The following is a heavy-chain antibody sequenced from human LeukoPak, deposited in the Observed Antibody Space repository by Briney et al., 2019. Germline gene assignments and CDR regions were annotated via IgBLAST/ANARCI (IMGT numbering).Heavy chain of an antibody. J-gene: IGHJ4*02. CDR2: ITPRGKYI. CDR3: GRNVGPNIAVAGSDF. Sequence: GGSLRLSCSASGFTFSTYVMNWVRQAPGKGLEWVWSITPRGKYIYYADSGKGRFTISDANAPTLPCLQSDILTDQAPAVHYCGRNVGPNIAVAGSDFWGQGTLVTVSS. CDR1: GFTFSTYV. V-gene: IGHV3-21*01. D-gene: IGHD6-19*01.